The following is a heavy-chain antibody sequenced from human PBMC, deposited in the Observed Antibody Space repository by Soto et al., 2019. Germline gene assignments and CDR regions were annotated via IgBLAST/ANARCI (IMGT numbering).Heavy chain of an antibody. Sequence: PWGSLRLSCAASGITLSSYAMSWVRQAPGKGPEWVSGISASGGSTSYADSVKGRFTISRDNSKNTLYLQMNSLRADDTAVYHCAKGQNSGTYRFYFDYWGQGALVTVSS. CDR1: GITLSSYA. CDR3: AKGQNSGTYRFYFDY. V-gene: IGHV3-23*01. CDR2: ISASGGST. J-gene: IGHJ4*02. D-gene: IGHD1-26*01.